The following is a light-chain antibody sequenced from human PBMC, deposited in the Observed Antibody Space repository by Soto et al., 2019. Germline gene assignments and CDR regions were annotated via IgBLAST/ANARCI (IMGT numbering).Light chain of an antibody. CDR3: QKYGNPPPNA. CDR2: GAS. CDR1: QSVSSSY. V-gene: IGKV3-20*01. Sequence: EIVLTQSPGTLSLSPGERATLSCRASQSVSSSYLAWYQQKPGQAPRVLIHGASSRATGIPDRFSGSGSGTAFTLTISRLEPEDFAVYFCQKYGNPPPNAFGQGTK. J-gene: IGKJ2*01.